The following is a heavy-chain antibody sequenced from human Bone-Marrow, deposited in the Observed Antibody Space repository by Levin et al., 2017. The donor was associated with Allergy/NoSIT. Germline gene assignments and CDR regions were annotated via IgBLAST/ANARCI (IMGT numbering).Heavy chain of an antibody. J-gene: IGHJ4*02. CDR1: GYIFTDYY. V-gene: IGHV1-2*06. CDR3: ARGAPYYASGSFAH. CDR2: INPGSGST. D-gene: IGHD3-10*01. Sequence: GESLKISCKTSGYIFTDYYIFWVRQAPGQGLEWVGRINPGSGSTEYAEKSHGRATMTRDTTIDTVYMELSSLRSDDTAVSYCARGAPYYASGSFAHWGQGTLVTVSS.